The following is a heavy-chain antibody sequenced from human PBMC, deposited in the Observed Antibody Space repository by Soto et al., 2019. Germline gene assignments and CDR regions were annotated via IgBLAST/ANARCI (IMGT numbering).Heavy chain of an antibody. CDR2: IIPILGIA. CDR1: GGTFSSYT. V-gene: IGHV1-69*02. Sequence: SVKVSCKASGGTFSSYTISWVRQAPGQGLEWMGRIIPILGIANYAQKFQGRVTITADKSTSTAYMELSSLRSEDTAVYYCASLREYRLHIAYTPRCNWFDSSGQGSLVIV. D-gene: IGHD2-2*01. CDR3: ASLREYRLHIAYTPRCNWFDS. J-gene: IGHJ5*01.